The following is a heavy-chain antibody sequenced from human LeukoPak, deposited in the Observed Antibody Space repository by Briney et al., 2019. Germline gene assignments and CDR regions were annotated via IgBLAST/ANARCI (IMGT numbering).Heavy chain of an antibody. J-gene: IGHJ4*02. CDR1: GFTFTSSA. CDR3: AATLGYCSGGSCFALPDY. V-gene: IGHV1-58*02. CDR2: IVVGSGNT. Sequence: SVKVSCKASGFTFTSSAMQWVRQSRGQRLESIGWIVVGSGNTNYAQKFQERVTITRDMSTSTAYMELSSLRSEDTAVYYCAATLGYCSGGSCFALPDYWGQGTLVTVSS. D-gene: IGHD2-15*01.